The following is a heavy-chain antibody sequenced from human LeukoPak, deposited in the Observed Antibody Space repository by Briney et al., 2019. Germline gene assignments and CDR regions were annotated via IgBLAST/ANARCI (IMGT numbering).Heavy chain of an antibody. CDR2: ISSSSGAI. D-gene: IGHD2-15*01. Sequence: GGSLRLSCAASGFSFSRFGMNWVRQAPGKGLEWISYISSSSGAIYYADSVKGRFTISRDNAKNSLYLQMSSLRDEDTAVYYRAQKGGTDHWGQGTLVTVSS. CDR3: AQKGGTDH. CDR1: GFSFSRFG. V-gene: IGHV3-48*02. J-gene: IGHJ4*02.